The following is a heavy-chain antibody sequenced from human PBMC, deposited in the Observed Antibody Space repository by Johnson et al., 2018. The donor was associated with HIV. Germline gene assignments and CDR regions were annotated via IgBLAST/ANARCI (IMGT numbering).Heavy chain of an antibody. J-gene: IGHJ3*02. CDR1: GFTFTSYW. Sequence: VQLVESGGGLVQPGGSLRLSCAASGFTFTSYWMSWVRQAPGKGLEWVANINQDGSEKYFVDSVKGRFTISRDNAKNSLFLQMNSLRAEDTAVYYCARDFFDSTTYPRRGQADAFDIWGQ. CDR2: INQDGSEK. V-gene: IGHV3-7*05. D-gene: IGHD2/OR15-2a*01. CDR3: ARDFFDSTTYPRRGQADAFDI.